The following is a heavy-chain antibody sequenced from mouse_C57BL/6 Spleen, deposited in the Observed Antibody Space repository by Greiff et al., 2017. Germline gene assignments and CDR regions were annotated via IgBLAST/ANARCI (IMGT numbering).Heavy chain of an antibody. CDR3: AKSSRTGYFDV. CDR1: GFSLTSYG. V-gene: IGHV2-5*01. D-gene: IGHD3-1*01. Sequence: QVQLKESGPGLVQPSQSLSITCTVSGFSLTSYGVHWVRQSPGKGLEWLGVIWRGGSTDYNAAFMSSLSITKNNSKSHVFFKMNSLHTDDTAIYPCAKSSRTGYFDVWGAGTTLTVSS. CDR2: IWRGGST. J-gene: IGHJ2*01.